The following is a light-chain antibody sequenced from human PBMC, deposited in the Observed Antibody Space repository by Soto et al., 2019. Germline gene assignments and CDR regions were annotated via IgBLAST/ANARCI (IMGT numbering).Light chain of an antibody. CDR3: QQYKSFSLFT. J-gene: IGKJ3*01. CDR2: DAS. CDR1: QNIDSR. Sequence: DIQMAQSPSTLSASVGDRVTITCRASQNIDSRLAWYQQKPGKAPKLLVYDASTLERGVTSTFSGSGSGTDFTLTITNLQPEDFATYYCQQYKSFSLFTFGPGTKVETK. V-gene: IGKV1-5*01.